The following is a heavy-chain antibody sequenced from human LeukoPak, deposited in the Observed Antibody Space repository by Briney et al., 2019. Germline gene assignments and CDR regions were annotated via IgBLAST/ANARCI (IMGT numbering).Heavy chain of an antibody. D-gene: IGHD3-10*01. J-gene: IGHJ4*02. CDR3: ARDRGVPRPYYFDQ. CDR1: GDSVSVNSDV. Sequence: SQTLSLTCAISGDSVSVNSDVWNWIRQPPSRGLEWLGRTYYKSKWYNDYAVSVKSRITISPDTSKNQFSLQLTSVTAADTAMYYCARDRGVPRPYYFDQWGQGTLVTVSS. CDR2: TYYKSKWYN. V-gene: IGHV6-1*01.